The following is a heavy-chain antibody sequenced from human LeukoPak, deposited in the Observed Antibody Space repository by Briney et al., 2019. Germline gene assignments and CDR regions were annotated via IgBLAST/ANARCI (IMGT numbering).Heavy chain of an antibody. J-gene: IGHJ5*02. CDR1: GGSFSGYY. D-gene: IGHD3-10*01. CDR3: ARYGRVLLWFGELSPTYNWFDP. CDR2: INHSGST. V-gene: IGHV4-34*01. Sequence: SETLSLTCAVYGGSFSGYYWSWIRQPPGKGLEWIGEINHSGSTNYNPSLKSRVTISVDTSKNQFSLKLSSVTAADTAVYYCARYGRVLLWFGELSPTYNWFDPWGQGTLVTVSS.